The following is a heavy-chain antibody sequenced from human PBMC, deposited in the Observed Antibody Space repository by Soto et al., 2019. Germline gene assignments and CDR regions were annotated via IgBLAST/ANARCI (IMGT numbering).Heavy chain of an antibody. V-gene: IGHV3-30*18. J-gene: IGHJ4*02. Sequence: QVQLVESGGGVVQPGRSLRLSCAASGFTFSSYGMHWVRQAPGKGLEWVAVISYDGSNKYYADSVKGRFTISRGNSKNTLYLQMNSLRAEDTAVYYCAKDRGYSNSEYYFDYWGQGTLVTVSS. D-gene: IGHD4-4*01. CDR2: ISYDGSNK. CDR1: GFTFSSYG. CDR3: AKDRGYSNSEYYFDY.